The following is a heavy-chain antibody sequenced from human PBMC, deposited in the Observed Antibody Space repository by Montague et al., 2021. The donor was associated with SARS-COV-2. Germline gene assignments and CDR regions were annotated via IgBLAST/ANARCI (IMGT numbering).Heavy chain of an antibody. CDR2: IKQDGSEK. CDR3: ARMGSSWYSRYYYYYGMDV. J-gene: IGHJ6*02. D-gene: IGHD6-13*01. Sequence: SLRLSCAASGFTFSSYWMSWVRQAPGKGLEWVANIKQDGSEKYYVDSVKGRFTISRDNAKNSLYLQMNSLRAEDTAVYYCARMGSSWYSRYYYYYGMDVWGQGTTVTVSS. V-gene: IGHV3-7*01. CDR1: GFTFSSYW.